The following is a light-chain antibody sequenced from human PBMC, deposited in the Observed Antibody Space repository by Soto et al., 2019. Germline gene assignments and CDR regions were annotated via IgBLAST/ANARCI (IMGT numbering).Light chain of an antibody. CDR3: EQYGSAPGT. V-gene: IGKV3-20*01. Sequence: EIVLTQSPGTLSLSPGERATLSCRASQRVSSTHLAWYQQKPGQAPRLLIYSASSRATGIPDRFSGSGSGTDFTRTINRLEPEDVAVYYWEQYGSAPGTFGRGTRVESK. J-gene: IGKJ1*01. CDR2: SAS. CDR1: QRVSSTH.